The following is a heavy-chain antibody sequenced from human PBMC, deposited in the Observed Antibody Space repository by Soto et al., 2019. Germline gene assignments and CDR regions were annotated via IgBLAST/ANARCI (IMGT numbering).Heavy chain of an antibody. CDR2: IYSGGST. J-gene: IGHJ4*02. CDR3: ASSSSSWYPQFDY. CDR1: GFTVSSNY. V-gene: IGHV3-53*01. D-gene: IGHD6-13*01. Sequence: PGGSLRLSCAASGFTVSSNYMSWVRQAPGKGLEWVSVIYSGGSTYYADSVKGRFTISRDNSKNTLYLQMNSLRAEDTAVYYCASSSSSWYPQFDYWGQGTLVTVSS.